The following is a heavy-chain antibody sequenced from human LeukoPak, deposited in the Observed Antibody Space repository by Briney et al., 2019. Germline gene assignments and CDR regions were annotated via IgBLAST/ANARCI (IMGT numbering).Heavy chain of an antibody. Sequence: PSETLSLTCAVYGGSFSGYYWSWIRQPPGKGLEWIGEINHSGSTNYSPSLKSRVSISVDTSKNQFSLKLSSVTAADTAVYYCARRPYQLLSHYYYMDVWGKGTTVTVSS. J-gene: IGHJ6*03. CDR1: GGSFSGYY. V-gene: IGHV4-34*01. CDR3: ARRPYQLLSHYYYMDV. CDR2: INHSGST. D-gene: IGHD2-2*01.